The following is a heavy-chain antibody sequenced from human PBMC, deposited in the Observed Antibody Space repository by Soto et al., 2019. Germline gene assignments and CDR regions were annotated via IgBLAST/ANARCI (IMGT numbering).Heavy chain of an antibody. CDR2: IYYSGST. V-gene: IGHV4-59*01. CDR1: GCSISRNY. CDR3: TRGARRADAFDI. Sequence: SETLSPTCTVSGCSISRNYWTWIRQPPGKGLEWIGYIYYSGSTNYNPSLKSRITISVDTTKTQFSLKLSSVTAADTAVYYCTRGARRADAFDIWGQGTMVTVSS. J-gene: IGHJ3*02.